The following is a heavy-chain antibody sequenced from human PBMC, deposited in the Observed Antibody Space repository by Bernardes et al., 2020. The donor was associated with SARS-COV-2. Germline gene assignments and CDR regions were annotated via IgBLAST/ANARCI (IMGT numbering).Heavy chain of an antibody. V-gene: IGHV3-23*01. Sequence: GGSLRLSCAASGFTFSSYAMSWVRQAPGKGLEWVSAISGSGGSTYYADSVKGRFTISRDNSKNTLYLQMNSLRAEDTAVYYCATPGLGKSPRYDILTGYYFGYYGMDVWGQGTTVTVSS. D-gene: IGHD3-9*01. CDR2: ISGSGGST. CDR3: ATPGLGKSPRYDILTGYYFGYYGMDV. CDR1: GFTFSSYA. J-gene: IGHJ6*02.